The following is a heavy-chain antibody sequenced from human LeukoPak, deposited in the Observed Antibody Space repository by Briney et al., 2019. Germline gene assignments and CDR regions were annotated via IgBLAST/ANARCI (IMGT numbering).Heavy chain of an antibody. Sequence: GGSLRLSCATSGLSFSSYVMTWVRQAPGKGLEWVSGISGSGASTYYADSVKGRFTISRDNSKNTLFLQMNGLRAEDTAVYYCAKDLISQLVPRGSDYWGQGTLVTVSS. CDR3: AKDLISQLVPRGSDY. V-gene: IGHV3-23*01. D-gene: IGHD6-13*01. J-gene: IGHJ4*02. CDR1: GLSFSSYV. CDR2: ISGSGAST.